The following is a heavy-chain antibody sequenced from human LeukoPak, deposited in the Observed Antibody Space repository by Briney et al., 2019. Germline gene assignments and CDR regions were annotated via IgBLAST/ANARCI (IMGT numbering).Heavy chain of an antibody. D-gene: IGHD1-26*01. CDR2: IHHSGST. CDR1: GGSISSRNW. Sequence: SETLSLTCAVSGGSISSRNWWSWVRQPPGKGLEWIGEIHHSGSTNYNSSLKSRVTISVDKSKNQFSLKLNSVTAADTAVYYCARVAGANRDYYYYQMDVWGKGTTVTVSS. J-gene: IGHJ6*03. V-gene: IGHV4-4*02. CDR3: ARVAGANRDYYYYQMDV.